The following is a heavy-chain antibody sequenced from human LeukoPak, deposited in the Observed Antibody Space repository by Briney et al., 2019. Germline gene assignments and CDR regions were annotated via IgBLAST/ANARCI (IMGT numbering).Heavy chain of an antibody. CDR1: VYTFTQHL. V-gene: IGHV1-2*02. J-gene: IGHJ4*02. CDR2: IHPASANT. CDR3: ARELLPPTL. D-gene: IGHD1-1*01. Sequence: SVTVPYLGSVYTFTQHLILWMRPAPGQGLQYMGWIHPASANTVYAQMFHGRVTLTRDTPATTTYMELSGLRSDYTAVYYCARELLPPTLGAQGTLVTVSS.